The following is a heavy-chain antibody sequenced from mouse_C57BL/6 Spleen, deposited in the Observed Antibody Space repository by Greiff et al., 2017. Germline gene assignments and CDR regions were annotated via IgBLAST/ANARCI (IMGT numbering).Heavy chain of an antibody. CDR1: GYSFTSYY. D-gene: IGHD1-2*01. CDR2: IYPGSGNT. J-gene: IGHJ3*01. Sequence: VQLQQSGPELVKPGASVKISCKASGYSFTSYYIHWVKQRPGQGLEWIGWIYPGSGNTKYNEKFKGKATLTADTSSSTAYMQLSSLTSEDSAVYYCARHHYDWFAYWGQGTLVTVSA. V-gene: IGHV1-66*01. CDR3: ARHHYDWFAY.